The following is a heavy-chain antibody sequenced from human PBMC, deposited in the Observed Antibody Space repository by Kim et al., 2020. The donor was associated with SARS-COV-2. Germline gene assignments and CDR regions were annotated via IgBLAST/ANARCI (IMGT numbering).Heavy chain of an antibody. Sequence: SVKVSCKASGGTFSSYAISWVRQAPRQGLEWMGGIIPIFGTANYAQKFQGRVTITADESTSTAYMELSSLRSEDTAVYYCARPLNSGSYYFGLDYWGQGTLVTVSS. V-gene: IGHV1-69*13. D-gene: IGHD1-26*01. CDR3: ARPLNSGSYYFGLDY. CDR1: GGTFSSYA. J-gene: IGHJ4*02. CDR2: IIPIFGTA.